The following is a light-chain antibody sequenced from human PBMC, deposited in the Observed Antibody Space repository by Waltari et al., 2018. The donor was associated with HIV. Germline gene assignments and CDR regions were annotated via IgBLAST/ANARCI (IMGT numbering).Light chain of an antibody. CDR1: QSVDSD. CDR2: GAS. J-gene: IGKJ2*01. CDR3: QQYNNWPYT. Sequence: ERLMTQPPTTLSVSTGERATLSCSASQSVDSDLAWYQQKPGQPPRLLISGASTRATGIPARFSGSGSGIEFTLTINSLQSEDFAIYYCQQYNNWPYTFGQGTRLDIK. V-gene: IGKV3-15*01.